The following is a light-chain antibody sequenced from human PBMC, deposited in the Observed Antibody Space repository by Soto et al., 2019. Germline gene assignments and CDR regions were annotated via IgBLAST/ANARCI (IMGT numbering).Light chain of an antibody. CDR3: QQHNALPLT. J-gene: IGKJ3*01. V-gene: IGKV3-15*01. Sequence: IVLTQSPGTLSVSPGERVILSCRASQTLRNKLAWYQQKPGQAPRLLIYGGFTRPTGIPARFSGSRSGTEFTLTIATLLSEDFEIYSCQQHNALPLTFGPGTKLDLK. CDR1: QTLRNK. CDR2: GGF.